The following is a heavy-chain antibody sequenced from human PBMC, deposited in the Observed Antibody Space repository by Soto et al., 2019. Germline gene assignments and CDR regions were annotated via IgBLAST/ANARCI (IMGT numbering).Heavy chain of an antibody. J-gene: IGHJ5*02. Sequence: GGSLRLSCAASGFTFSDYYMSWIRQAPGKGLEWVSYISSSGSTIYYADSVKGRFTISRDNAKNSLYLQMNSLRAEDTAVYYCARDWVPGSHLNWFDPWGQGTLVTVSS. CDR2: ISSSGSTI. CDR1: GFTFSDYY. CDR3: ARDWVPGSHLNWFDP. V-gene: IGHV3-11*01. D-gene: IGHD3-16*01.